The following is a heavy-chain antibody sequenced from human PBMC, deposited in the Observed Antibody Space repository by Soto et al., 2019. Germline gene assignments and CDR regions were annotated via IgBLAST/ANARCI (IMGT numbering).Heavy chain of an antibody. CDR3: ARAGTRPYYYYGMDV. D-gene: IGHD1-1*01. CDR1: WFTVSSNY. Sequence: PGGSMRLSCAASWFTVSSNYMSWVRQAPGKGLEWVSVIYSGGSTYYADSVKGRFTISRDNSKNTLYLQMNSLRAEDTAVYYCARAGTRPYYYYGMDVWGQGTTVTVSS. V-gene: IGHV3-53*01. CDR2: IYSGGST. J-gene: IGHJ6*02.